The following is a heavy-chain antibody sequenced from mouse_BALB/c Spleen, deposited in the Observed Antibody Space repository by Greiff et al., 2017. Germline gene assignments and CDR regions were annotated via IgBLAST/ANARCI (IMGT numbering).Heavy chain of an antibody. V-gene: IGHV1-69*01. CDR2: IDTSDSYT. J-gene: IGHJ3*01. CDR1: GYTFTDYW. CDR3: ARETYGNTWFAY. D-gene: IGHD2-1*01. Sequence: VQLQQSGAELVMPGASVKMSCKASGYTFTDYWMHWVKQRPGQGLEWIGAIDTSDSYTSYNQKFKGKATLTVDESSSTAYMQLSSLTSEDSAVYYCARETYGNTWFAYWGQGTLVTVSA.